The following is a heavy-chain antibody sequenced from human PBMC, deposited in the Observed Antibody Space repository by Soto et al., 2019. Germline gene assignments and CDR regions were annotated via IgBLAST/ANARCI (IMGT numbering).Heavy chain of an antibody. CDR2: ISSSSSYI. V-gene: IGHV3-21*01. CDR1: GFTFSSYS. D-gene: IGHD2-15*01. Sequence: GGSLRLSCAASGFTFSSYSMNWVRPAPGKGLEWVSSISSSSSYIYYADSVKGRFTISRDNAKNSLYLQMNSLRAEDAAVYYCARGRDCSGGSCRALNFDYWGQGTLVTVSS. J-gene: IGHJ4*02. CDR3: ARGRDCSGGSCRALNFDY.